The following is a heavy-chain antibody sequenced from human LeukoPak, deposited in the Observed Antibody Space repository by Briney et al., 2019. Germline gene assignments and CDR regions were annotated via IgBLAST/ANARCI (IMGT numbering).Heavy chain of an antibody. CDR1: GGSISSYY. J-gene: IGHJ3*02. CDR2: IYTSGST. Sequence: SETLSLTCTVSGGSISSYYWSWIRRPAGKGLEWIGRIYTSGSTNYNPSLKSRVTMSVDTSKNQFSLKPSSVTAADTAVYYCAIALVGIDAFDIWGQGTMVTVSS. CDR3: AIALVGIDAFDI. D-gene: IGHD2-15*01. V-gene: IGHV4-4*07.